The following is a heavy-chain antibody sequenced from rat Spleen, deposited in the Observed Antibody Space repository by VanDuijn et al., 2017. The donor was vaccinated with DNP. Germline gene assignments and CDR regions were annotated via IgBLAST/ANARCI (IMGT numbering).Heavy chain of an antibody. Sequence: QVQLKELGPGLVQSSQTLSLTCTVSGFSLTNYGVGWVRQPPGKGLEWIAAISSGGGTYYNSALKSRLSISRDTSKSQVFLKMNSLQTEDTAIYYCTRGSVNYGRGAMDAWGQGTSVTVSS. CDR2: ISSGGGT. D-gene: IGHD1-3*01. CDR1: GFSLTNYG. V-gene: IGHV2S12*01. CDR3: TRGSVNYGRGAMDA. J-gene: IGHJ4*01.